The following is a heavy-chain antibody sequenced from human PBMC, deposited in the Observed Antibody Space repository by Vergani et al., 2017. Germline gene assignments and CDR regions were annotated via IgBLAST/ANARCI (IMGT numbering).Heavy chain of an antibody. D-gene: IGHD3-10*01. CDR1: GFRFSDYG. CDR2: ISYDGDTT. V-gene: IGHV3-30*18. J-gene: IGHJ4*02. Sequence: HVQMVESGGGVVQPGRSLRLSCAVSGFRFSDYGMHWVRPAPGRGLEWVALISYDGDTTYYDDSVKGRFNISRDNSKNTLFLQMHSLRVEDTALYYCAKFPLNITTPDRDDFWGQGYLVTVSS. CDR3: AKFPLNITTPDRDDF.